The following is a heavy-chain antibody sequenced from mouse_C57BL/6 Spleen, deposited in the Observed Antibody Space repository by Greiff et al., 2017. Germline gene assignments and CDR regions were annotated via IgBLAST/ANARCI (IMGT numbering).Heavy chain of an antibody. V-gene: IGHV1-19*01. D-gene: IGHD2-3*01. CDR3: SRGDGYSFDV. Sequence: EVQLQQSGPVLVKPGASVKMSCKASGYTFTDYYMNWVKQSHGKSLEWIGVINPYNGGTSYNQKFKGKATLTVDKSSSTAYMELNSLTSEDSAVYYCSRGDGYSFDVWGTGTTVTVSS. CDR2: INPYNGGT. J-gene: IGHJ1*03. CDR1: GYTFTDYY.